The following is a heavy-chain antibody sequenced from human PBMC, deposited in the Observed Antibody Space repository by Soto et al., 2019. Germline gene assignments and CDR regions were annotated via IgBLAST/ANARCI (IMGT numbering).Heavy chain of an antibody. V-gene: IGHV1-2*02. CDR2: INPATGAA. J-gene: IGHJ3*02. D-gene: IGHD3-3*01. CDR3: ARGGGVGVAGSAAFDM. CDR1: GYPVTAYY. Sequence: QLHLVQSGAVVKKPGASVTVSCSASGYPVTAYYMHWVRQAPGRGLEWMGGINPATGAAKYTQTFQGRVIMTRGTSTSTVFMELSGLPSADTAVFYCARGGGVGVAGSAAFDMWGQGTLVTVSS.